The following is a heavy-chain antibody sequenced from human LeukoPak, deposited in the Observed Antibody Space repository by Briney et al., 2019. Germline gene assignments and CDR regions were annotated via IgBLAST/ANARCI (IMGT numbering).Heavy chain of an antibody. CDR1: YGSISSYY. Sequence: PSETLSLTCTVSYGSISSYYWSWIRQPPGKELEWIENIHYLGSTNYNPSLKSRVTISVDTSRNQFSLKLSSVTAADTALYYCARASRDAFDIWGQGTMVTVSS. J-gene: IGHJ3*02. V-gene: IGHV4-59*01. CDR3: ARASRDAFDI. CDR2: IHYLGST.